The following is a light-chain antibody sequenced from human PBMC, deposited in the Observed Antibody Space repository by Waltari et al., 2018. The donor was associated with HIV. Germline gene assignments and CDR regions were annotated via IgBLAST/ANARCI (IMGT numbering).Light chain of an antibody. CDR2: DVS. CDR1: SSDIGGYDH. J-gene: IGLJ3*02. V-gene: IGLV2-14*03. CDR3: SSFTSGTTWV. Sequence: QSALTQPASVSGSPGQSLTISSPGTSSDIGGYDHVCWYQQHPGRAPKLKIYDVSNRPSGVSDRFSGSKSGNTASLTISGLQTEDEADYYCSSFTSGTTWVFGGGTKVTVL.